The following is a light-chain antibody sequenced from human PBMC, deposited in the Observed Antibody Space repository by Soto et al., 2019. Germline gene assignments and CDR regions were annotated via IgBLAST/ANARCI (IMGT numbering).Light chain of an antibody. CDR1: QIVSVN. J-gene: IGKJ3*01. CDR2: GVA. CDR3: QQYNDWPFT. Sequence: EIVMTQSPGTLSVSPGERATLSCRASQIVSVNLAWYQQKPGQAPRLLIDGVATRATGIPARFSGSESGIEFTLTLNSRQSEGFAVYYCQQYNDWPFTFGPWTKVAIK. V-gene: IGKV3-15*01.